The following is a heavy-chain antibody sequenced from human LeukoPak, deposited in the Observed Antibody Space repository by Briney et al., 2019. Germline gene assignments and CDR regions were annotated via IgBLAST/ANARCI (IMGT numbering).Heavy chain of an antibody. J-gene: IGHJ3*02. CDR1: GFTFSSYW. CDR2: IKQDGSEK. CDR3: ARSPVSDAFDI. V-gene: IGHV3-7*01. D-gene: IGHD3-10*01. Sequence: PGGSLRLSCAASGFTFSSYWMSWVRQAPGKGLEWVANIKQDGSEKYYVGSVKGRFTISRDNAKNSLYLQMNSLRAEDTAVYYCARSPVSDAFDIWGQGTMVTVSS.